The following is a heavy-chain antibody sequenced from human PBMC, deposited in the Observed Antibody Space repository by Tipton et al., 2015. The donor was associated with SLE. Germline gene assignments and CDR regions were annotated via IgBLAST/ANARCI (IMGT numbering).Heavy chain of an antibody. V-gene: IGHV4-39*07. CDR2: VCYSGST. CDR1: GGSLSSGTYY. Sequence: TLSLTCTVSGGSLSSGTYYWGWIRQPPGKGLEWIGSVCYSGSTYYNPSLKSRVTISVDTSKNQFSLKLSSVTAADTAVYFCAREGITIFGVFQRWGQGTQVSVSS. J-gene: IGHJ4*02. D-gene: IGHD3-3*01. CDR3: AREGITIFGVFQR.